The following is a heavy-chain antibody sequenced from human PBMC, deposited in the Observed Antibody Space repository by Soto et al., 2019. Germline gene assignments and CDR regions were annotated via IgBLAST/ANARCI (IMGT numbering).Heavy chain of an antibody. D-gene: IGHD6-13*01. V-gene: IGHV4-31*03. CDR2: IYYSGST. CDR1: GGSISSGGYY. J-gene: IGHJ4*02. Sequence: QVQLQESGPGLVKPSQTLSLTCTVSGGSISSGGYYWSWIRQHPAKGLEWIGYIYYSGSTYYNPSLKSRVTISVDTSKNQFSLKLSSVTAAGTAVYYCARSYSSSRTCLFDYWGQGTLVTVSS. CDR3: ARSYSSSRTCLFDY.